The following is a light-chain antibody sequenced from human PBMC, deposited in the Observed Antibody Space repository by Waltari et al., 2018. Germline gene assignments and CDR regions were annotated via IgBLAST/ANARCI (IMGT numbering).Light chain of an antibody. CDR2: GAS. J-gene: IGKJ4*01. V-gene: IGKV3-20*01. Sequence: EIVLTQSPGTLSLSPGERATLSCRASQSVSSSYLAWYQQKPGQAPRLLIYGASSRAIGIPDRFSGSGSGTDFTLTISRLEPEDFAVYYCQQYGSSPPLTFGGGTKVEIK. CDR3: QQYGSSPPLT. CDR1: QSVSSSY.